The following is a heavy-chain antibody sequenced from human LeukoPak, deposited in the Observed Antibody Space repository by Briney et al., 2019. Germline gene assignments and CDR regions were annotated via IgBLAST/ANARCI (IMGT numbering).Heavy chain of an antibody. Sequence: ASVKVSCEASGYTFTGYYMHWVRQAPGQGLEWMGWINPNSGGTNYAQKFQGRVTMTRDTSISTAYMEPSRLRSDDTAVYYCASASGYTGYYYYYMDVWGKGTTVTVSS. D-gene: IGHD5-12*01. J-gene: IGHJ6*03. CDR3: ASASGYTGYYYYYMDV. CDR1: GYTFTGYY. CDR2: INPNSGGT. V-gene: IGHV1-2*02.